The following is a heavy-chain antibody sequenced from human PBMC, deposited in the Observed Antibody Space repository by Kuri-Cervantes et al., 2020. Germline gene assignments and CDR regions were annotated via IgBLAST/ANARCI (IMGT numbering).Heavy chain of an antibody. D-gene: IGHD3-22*01. CDR2: ISSSSSTI. CDR1: GFTFSSYS. Sequence: GGSLRLSCAASGFTFSSYSMNWVRQAPGKGLEWVSYISSSSSTIYYADSVKGRFTISRDNAKNSLYLQMSSLRAEDTALYYCAKDLLNYYDSSGLRAFDIWGQGTMVTVSS. V-gene: IGHV3-48*04. J-gene: IGHJ3*02. CDR3: AKDLLNYYDSSGLRAFDI.